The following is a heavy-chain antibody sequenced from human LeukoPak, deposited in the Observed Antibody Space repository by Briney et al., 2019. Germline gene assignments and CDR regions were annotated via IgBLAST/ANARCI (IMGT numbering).Heavy chain of an antibody. CDR3: ARGLSIAVADTKPYYFDY. Sequence: SETLSLTCTVSGGSISSYYWSWIRQPPGKRLEWIGYIYYSGSTNYNPSLKSRVTISVDTSKNQFSLKLSSVTAADTAVYYCARGLSIAVADTKPYYFDYWGQGTLVTVSS. CDR2: IYYSGST. J-gene: IGHJ4*02. D-gene: IGHD6-19*01. V-gene: IGHV4-59*01. CDR1: GGSISSYY.